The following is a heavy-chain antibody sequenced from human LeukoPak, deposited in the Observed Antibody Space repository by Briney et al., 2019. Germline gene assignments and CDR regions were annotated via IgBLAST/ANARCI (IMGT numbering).Heavy chain of an antibody. CDR1: GFTFSGFW. CDR3: ARDGTAMVGVPRYNWFDP. V-gene: IGHV3-7*03. D-gene: IGHD5-18*01. CDR2: INSDGSEG. J-gene: IGHJ5*02. Sequence: GGSLRLSCAVSGFTFSGFWMSWSRQAPGKGLEWVASINSDGSEGYYADVVKGRFTISRDNAKNSLYLQINSLRAEDTAVYYCARDGTAMVGVPRYNWFDPWGQGTLVTVSS.